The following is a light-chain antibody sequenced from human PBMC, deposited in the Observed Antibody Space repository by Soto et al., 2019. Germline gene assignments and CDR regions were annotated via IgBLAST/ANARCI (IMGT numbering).Light chain of an antibody. Sequence: EIVLTQSPATLSLSPGERATLSCRASQSVSSYLAWYQQKPGQAPRLLIYDASNRATGIPARLSGSGSETAFTLTISSLEPEDFAVYYCQQRSNWRITFGQGTRMEIK. CDR3: QQRSNWRIT. CDR2: DAS. CDR1: QSVSSY. V-gene: IGKV3-11*01. J-gene: IGKJ5*01.